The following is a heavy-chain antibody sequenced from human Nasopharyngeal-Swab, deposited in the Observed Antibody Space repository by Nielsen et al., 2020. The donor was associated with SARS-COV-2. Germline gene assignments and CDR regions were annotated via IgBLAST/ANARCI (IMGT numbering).Heavy chain of an antibody. J-gene: IGHJ4*02. Sequence: GGSLRLSCAASGFTFSDYYMSWIRQAPGKGLEGVSYISGSGSTIYYADSVKGRFTMSRDNAKNSVYLQMNSLRAEDTAVYYCARDDSNGYYGYWGQGTLVTVSS. CDR1: GFTFSDYY. CDR3: ARDDSNGYYGY. V-gene: IGHV3-11*01. D-gene: IGHD3-22*01. CDR2: ISGSGSTI.